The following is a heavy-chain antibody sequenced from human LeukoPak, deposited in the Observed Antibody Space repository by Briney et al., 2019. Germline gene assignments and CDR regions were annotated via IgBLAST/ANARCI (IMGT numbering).Heavy chain of an antibody. D-gene: IGHD3-22*01. CDR2: TRYDGTRK. CDR1: GFTFGDYA. J-gene: IGHJ4*02. Sequence: GGSLRLSCTASGFTFGDYAMSWVRQAPGKGLEWVAFTRYDGTRKYYADSVKGRFTISRDNSKNTLYLQMNSLRADDTAVYYCAKPGYYYDTSGSYYIDYWGQGTLVTVSS. V-gene: IGHV3-30*02. CDR3: AKPGYYYDTSGSYYIDY.